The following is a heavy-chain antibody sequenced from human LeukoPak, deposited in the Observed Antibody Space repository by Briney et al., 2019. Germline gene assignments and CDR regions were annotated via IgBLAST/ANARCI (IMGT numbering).Heavy chain of an antibody. D-gene: IGHD5-24*01. V-gene: IGHV4-59*11. Sequence: SETLSLTCTVSGGPISSHYWSWIRQPPGKGLEWIGYIYYSGSTNYNPSLKSRVTISVDTSKNQFSLKLSSVTAADTAVYYCARERGYNSDYWGQGTLVTVSS. CDR1: GGPISSHY. CDR3: ARERGYNSDY. J-gene: IGHJ4*02. CDR2: IYYSGST.